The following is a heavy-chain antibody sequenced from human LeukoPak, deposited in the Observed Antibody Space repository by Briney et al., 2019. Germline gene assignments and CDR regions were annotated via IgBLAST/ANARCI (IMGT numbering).Heavy chain of an antibody. CDR1: GFTSSSYA. V-gene: IGHV3-23*01. CDR3: ARAYSGYDY. Sequence: GGSLRLSCAASGFTSSSYAMSWVRQAPGKGLEWVSAVSGSGGSTHYADSVKGRFTISRDNSKNTLYLQMNSLRAEDTAVYYCARAYSGYDYWGQGTLVTVSS. CDR2: VSGSGGST. D-gene: IGHD5-12*01. J-gene: IGHJ4*02.